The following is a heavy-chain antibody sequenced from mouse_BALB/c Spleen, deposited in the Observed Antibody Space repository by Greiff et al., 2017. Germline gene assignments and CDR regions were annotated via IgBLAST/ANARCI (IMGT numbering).Heavy chain of an antibody. J-gene: IGHJ3*01. CDR3: TRDEGAY. CDR2: ISSGGSYT. V-gene: IGHV5-6-4*01. CDR1: GFTFSSYT. Sequence: EVQVVESGGGLVKPGGSLKLSCAASGFTFSSYTMSWVRQTPEKRLEWVATISSGGSYTYYPDSVKGRFTISRDNAKNTLYLQMSSLKSEDTAMYYCTRDEGAYWGQGTLVTVSA.